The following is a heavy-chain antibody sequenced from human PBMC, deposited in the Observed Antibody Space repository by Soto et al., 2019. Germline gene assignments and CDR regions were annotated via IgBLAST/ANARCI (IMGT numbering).Heavy chain of an antibody. D-gene: IGHD5-18*01. J-gene: IGHJ3*02. Sequence: QVQLQESGPGLVKPSQTLSLTCTVSNDSISSGRYYWTWIRQVTGKGLEWIGYIYSNGNTYYNPSLKDLIAISLDASNNQFALTVTSVNVADSAVYFFARSRLTLQQGFDSWCRGTRVTVCS. V-gene: IGHV4-31*01. CDR3: ARSRLTLQQGFDS. CDR1: NDSISSGRYY. CDR2: IYSNGNT.